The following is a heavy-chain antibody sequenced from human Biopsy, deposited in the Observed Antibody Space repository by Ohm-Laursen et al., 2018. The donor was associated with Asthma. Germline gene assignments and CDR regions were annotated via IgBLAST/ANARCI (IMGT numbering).Heavy chain of an antibody. CDR1: RFFFSRSG. D-gene: IGHD1-26*01. CDR2: MSYDDSQT. CDR3: PKDVFPGWEVRRGPDY. Sequence: SLRLSCAASRFFFSRSGMHWVRQAPGKGLEWVAVMSYDDSQTRYADSVKGRFTISRDNSKNTMYLEMNSLRAEDTAVYYCPKDVFPGWEVRRGPDYWGQGTLVTVSA. V-gene: IGHV3-30*18. J-gene: IGHJ4*02.